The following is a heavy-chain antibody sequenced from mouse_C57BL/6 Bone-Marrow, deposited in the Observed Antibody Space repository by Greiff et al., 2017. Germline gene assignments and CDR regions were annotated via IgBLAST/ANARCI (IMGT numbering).Heavy chain of an antibody. CDR3: ARGIYDGYYGY. Sequence: QVQLQQPGAELVKPGASVKMSCKASGYTFTSYWITWVKQRPGQGLEWIGDIYPGSGSTNYNEKFTSKATLTVYTSSSTAYMQLSSLTSEDSAVYYCARGIYDGYYGYGGQGTTLTVSS. CDR2: IYPGSGST. J-gene: IGHJ2*01. CDR1: GYTFTSYW. V-gene: IGHV1-55*01. D-gene: IGHD2-3*01.